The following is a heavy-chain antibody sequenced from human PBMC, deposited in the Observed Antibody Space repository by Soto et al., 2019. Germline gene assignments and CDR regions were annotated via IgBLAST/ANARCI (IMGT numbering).Heavy chain of an antibody. CDR2: ITGSGDGA. CDR1: GFTFSSYA. V-gene: IGHV3-23*01. J-gene: IGHJ5*02. CDR3: KKASGRYLSFPWFDP. D-gene: IGHD1-26*01. Sequence: GGSLRLSCAASGFTFSSYAMNWVRQTPGQGLEWVSSITGSGDGAFYADSVKGRFSISRDNSKNTLYLQMNSLRVEDTAVYYCKKASGRYLSFPWFDPWGQGTLVTVSS.